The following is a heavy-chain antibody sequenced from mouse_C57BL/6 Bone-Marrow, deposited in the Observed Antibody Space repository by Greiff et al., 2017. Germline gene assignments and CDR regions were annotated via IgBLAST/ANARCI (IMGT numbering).Heavy chain of an antibody. CDR1: GYTFTSYW. CDR2: LDPSDSYT. J-gene: IGHJ4*01. Sequence: VQLQQPGAELVMPGASVKLSCKASGYTFTSYWMHWVKQRPGQGLAWIGELDPSDSYTNYNQKFKGKSTLTVDKSSSTAYMQLSSLTSEDSAVYYCARSIYDYDERYYAMDYWGQGTSVTVSS. V-gene: IGHV1-69*01. D-gene: IGHD2-4*01. CDR3: ARSIYDYDERYYAMDY.